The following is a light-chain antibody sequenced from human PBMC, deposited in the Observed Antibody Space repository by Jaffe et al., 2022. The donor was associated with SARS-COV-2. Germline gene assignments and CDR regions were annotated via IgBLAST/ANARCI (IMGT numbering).Light chain of an antibody. CDR1: TGAVTSGHY. CDR3: LLSYSGTWM. Sequence: QAVVTQEPSLTVSPGGTVTLTCGSATGAVTSGHYPYWFQHKPGQAPRTLIYDTNNKHSWTPARFSGSLLGGQAALTLSGAQPEDEAEYYCLLSYSGTWMFGGGTKLTVL. CDR2: DTN. V-gene: IGLV7-46*01. J-gene: IGLJ3*02.